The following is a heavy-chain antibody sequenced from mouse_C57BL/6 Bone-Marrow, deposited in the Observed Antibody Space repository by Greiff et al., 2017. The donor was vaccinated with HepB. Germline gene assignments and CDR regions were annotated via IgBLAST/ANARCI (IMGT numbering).Heavy chain of an antibody. CDR3: AREAYYDYDFDY. CDR2: IYPGSGNT. J-gene: IGHJ2*01. Sequence: QVQLQQSGPELVKPGASVKISCKASGYSFTSYYIHWVKQRPGQGLEWIGWIYPGSGNTKYNEKFKGKATLTADTSSSTAYMQLSSLTSEDSAVYYCAREAYYDYDFDYWGQGTTLTVSS. V-gene: IGHV1-66*01. CDR1: GYSFTSYY. D-gene: IGHD2-4*01.